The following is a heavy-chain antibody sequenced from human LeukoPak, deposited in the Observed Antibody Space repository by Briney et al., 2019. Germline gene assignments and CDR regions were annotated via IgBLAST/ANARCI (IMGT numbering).Heavy chain of an antibody. CDR2: ISYDGSNE. CDR3: ARDLASITGYYYYGMDV. V-gene: IGHV3-30-3*01. CDR1: GFTFSSYA. Sequence: GGSLRLSCAASGFTFSSYAMHWVRQAPGKGLEWVAVISYDGSNEYYADSVKGRFTISRDNSKNTLYLQMNSLRAEDTAVYYCARDLASITGYYYYGMDVWGQGTTVTVSS. J-gene: IGHJ6*02. D-gene: IGHD2-21*01.